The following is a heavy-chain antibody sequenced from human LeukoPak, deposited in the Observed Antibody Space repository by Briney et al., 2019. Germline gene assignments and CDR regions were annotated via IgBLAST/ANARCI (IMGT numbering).Heavy chain of an antibody. D-gene: IGHD1-26*01. Sequence: SETLSLTCAVYGGSFSGYYWSWIRQPPGKGLEWIGEINHSRSTNYNPSLKSRVTISVDTSKNQFSLKLSSVTAADTAVYYCARHNGRYSGSYLNWFDPWGQGTLVTVSS. V-gene: IGHV4-34*01. CDR3: ARHNGRYSGSYLNWFDP. J-gene: IGHJ5*02. CDR2: INHSRST. CDR1: GGSFSGYY.